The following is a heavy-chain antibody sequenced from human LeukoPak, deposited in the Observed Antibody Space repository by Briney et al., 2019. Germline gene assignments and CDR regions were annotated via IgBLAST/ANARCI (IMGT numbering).Heavy chain of an antibody. V-gene: IGHV4-39*02. CDR3: AKDTFLAC. J-gene: IGHJ4*02. CDR2: INYSGNT. D-gene: IGHD3/OR15-3a*01. CDR1: GGYISSDDHN. Sequence: SETLSLTCTVSGGYISSDDHNWGWIRQPPGKGLEWLGKINYSGNTHHNPSLKSRVTISVDTSKNQFSLKLNSVTAADTAVYYCAKDTFLACWGQGTLVTVSS.